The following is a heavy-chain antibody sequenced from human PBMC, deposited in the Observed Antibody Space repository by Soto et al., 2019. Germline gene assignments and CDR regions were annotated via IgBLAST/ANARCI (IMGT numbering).Heavy chain of an antibody. V-gene: IGHV3-13*05. CDR1: GFSFRDYD. J-gene: IGHJ6*02. CDR3: ARAYLGRLPRRADYYYAMDV. D-gene: IGHD1-26*01. Sequence: EVQLVESGGGSVQPGESLRLSCAASGFSFRDYDMHWVAQRKGKGWEWVSALGAARDPYYVGSVKGRFSVSRDNAQNSLFLQMNNLRVDDTAVYFCARAYLGRLPRRADYYYAMDVWGRGTTVTVSS. CDR2: LGAARDP.